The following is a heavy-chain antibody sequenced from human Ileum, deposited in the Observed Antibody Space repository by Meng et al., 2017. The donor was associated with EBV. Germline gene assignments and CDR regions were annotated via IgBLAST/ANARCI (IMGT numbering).Heavy chain of an antibody. J-gene: IGHJ4*02. CDR1: GGSISSYY. D-gene: IGHD2-15*01. Sequence: VQLQESGAGLVQPSETLSLTCTVSGGSISSYYWSWIRQPPGKGLGWIGYIYYSGSTNYNPSLKSRVTISVDTSKNQFSLNLSSVTAADTAVYYCARGGWSLDYWGQGTLVTVSS. V-gene: IGHV4-59*08. CDR3: ARGGWSLDY. CDR2: IYYSGST.